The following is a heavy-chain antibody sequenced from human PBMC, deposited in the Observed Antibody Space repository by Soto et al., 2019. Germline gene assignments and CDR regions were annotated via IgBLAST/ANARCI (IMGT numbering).Heavy chain of an antibody. CDR1: GYSFMKYG. V-gene: IGHV1-18*01. Sequence: ASVKVSCKGFGYSFMKYGINWVRQAPGQGLEWVGWISPYSGYTHSAQKFHGRLTLTTDTAASTAYMELRILRSADTALYYCAREASVLIPDAQPSRFDSCGQRTLVTASS. CDR3: AREASVLIPDAQPSRFDS. CDR2: ISPYSGYT. J-gene: IGHJ4*02. D-gene: IGHD2-8*01.